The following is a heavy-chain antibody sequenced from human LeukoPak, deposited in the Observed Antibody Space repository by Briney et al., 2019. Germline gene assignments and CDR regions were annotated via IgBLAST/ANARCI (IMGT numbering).Heavy chain of an antibody. CDR2: IWYDGSNK. Sequence: GGSLRLSCAASGVTFSRYAMHWVRQAPGKGLEWVALIWYDGSNKYYAESVKGRFTISRDNSKNTLFLQMSSLRVEDTAMYFCARGDYYGSGSNADYRGQGTLVSVSS. J-gene: IGHJ4*02. V-gene: IGHV3-33*01. D-gene: IGHD3-10*01. CDR1: GVTFSRYA. CDR3: ARGDYYGSGSNADY.